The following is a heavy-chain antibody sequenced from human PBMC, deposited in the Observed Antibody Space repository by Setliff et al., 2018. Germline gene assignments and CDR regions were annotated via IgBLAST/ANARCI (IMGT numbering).Heavy chain of an antibody. CDR1: GGSFSGYY. V-gene: IGHV4-34*01. J-gene: IGHJ3*02. CDR3: ARDATYYDFWSDYSPDAFDI. CDR2: INHSGGT. D-gene: IGHD3-3*01. Sequence: SETLSLTCAVYGGSFSGYYWSWIRQPPGKGLEWIGEINHSGGTNYNPSLKSRVTISVDTSKNQFSLKLSSVTAADTAMYYCARDATYYDFWSDYSPDAFDIWGQGTMVTVSS.